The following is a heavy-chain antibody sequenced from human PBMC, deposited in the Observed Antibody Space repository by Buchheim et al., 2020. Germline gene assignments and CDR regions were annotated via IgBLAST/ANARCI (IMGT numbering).Heavy chain of an antibody. CDR2: ISYDGSNK. CDR3: AKEGNPLSEDYYYGMDV. V-gene: IGHV3-30*18. CDR1: GFTFSSYG. J-gene: IGHJ6*02. D-gene: IGHD1-14*01. Sequence: QVQLVESGGGVVQPGRSLRLSCAASGFTFSSYGMHWVRQAPGKGLEWVAVISYDGSNKYYADSVKGRFTISRDNCKNTLYLQMNSLRAEDTAVYYCAKEGNPLSEDYYYGMDVWGQGTT.